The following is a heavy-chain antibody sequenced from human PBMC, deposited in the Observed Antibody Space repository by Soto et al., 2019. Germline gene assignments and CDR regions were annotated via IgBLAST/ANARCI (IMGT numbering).Heavy chain of an antibody. D-gene: IGHD2-2*01. CDR3: ARDKVFQHQTGYYYYMDV. CDR1: GGSISSGGYY. Sequence: SETLSLTCTVSGGSISSGGYYWSWIRQHPGKGLEWIGYIYYSGSTYYNPSLKSRVTISVDTSKNQFSLKLSSVTAADTAVYYCARDKVFQHQTGYYYYMDVWGKGTTVTVSS. CDR2: IYYSGST. V-gene: IGHV4-31*03. J-gene: IGHJ6*03.